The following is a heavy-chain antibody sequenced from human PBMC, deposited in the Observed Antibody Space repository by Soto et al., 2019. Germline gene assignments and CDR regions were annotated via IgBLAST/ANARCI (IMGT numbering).Heavy chain of an antibody. CDR1: GFTFSSYA. J-gene: IGHJ6*02. V-gene: IGHV3-23*01. D-gene: IGHD3-10*01. CDR3: AKCYYGSGTTYYGMDV. Sequence: GGSLRLSCAASGFTFSSYAMSWVRQAPGKGLEWVSAISGSGGSTYYADSVKGRFTISRDNSKNTLYLQMNSLRAEDTAVYYCAKCYYGSGTTYYGMDVWGQGTTVTVSS. CDR2: ISGSGGST.